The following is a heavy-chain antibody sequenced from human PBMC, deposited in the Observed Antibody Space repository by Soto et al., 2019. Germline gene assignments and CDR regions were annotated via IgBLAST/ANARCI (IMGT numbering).Heavy chain of an antibody. Sequence: KSSETLSLTCTVSGGSISSSSYYRGWIRQPPGKGLEWIGSIYYSGSTYYNPSLKSRVTISVDTSKNQFSLKLSSVTAADTAVYYCARQGRVDGMDVWGQGTTVTVSS. CDR1: GGSISSSSYY. J-gene: IGHJ6*02. V-gene: IGHV4-39*01. CDR2: IYYSGST. CDR3: ARQGRVDGMDV.